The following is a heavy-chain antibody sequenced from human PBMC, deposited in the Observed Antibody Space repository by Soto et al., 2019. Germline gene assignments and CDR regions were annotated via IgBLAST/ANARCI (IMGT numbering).Heavy chain of an antibody. CDR2: ISNDGSNK. J-gene: IGHJ4*01. V-gene: IGHV3-30*18. CDR3: AKGKTIFGVVVVSEY. Sequence: GSLRLSCAVSGFVFSSYDMHWVRQAPGKGLEWVAVISNDGSNKDYADSVKGRFTISRDNSKITLYLQMNGLRAEDTAVYYCAKGKTIFGVVVVSEYWGQGTLVTVS. CDR1: GFVFSSYD. D-gene: IGHD3-3*01.